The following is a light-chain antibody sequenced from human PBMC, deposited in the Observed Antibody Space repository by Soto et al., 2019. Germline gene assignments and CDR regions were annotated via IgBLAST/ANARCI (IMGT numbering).Light chain of an antibody. J-gene: IGKJ2*01. CDR2: GAS. CDR3: QQYNNWPPYT. Sequence: EIVITQSPSTLSVSPGERATLSCRASQTISSSNLAWYQQKPGQAPRLLIYGASSRATGIPARFSGSGSGTEFTLTISSLQSEDFAVYYCQQYNNWPPYTFGQGTKVDIK. CDR1: QTISSSN. V-gene: IGKV3-15*01.